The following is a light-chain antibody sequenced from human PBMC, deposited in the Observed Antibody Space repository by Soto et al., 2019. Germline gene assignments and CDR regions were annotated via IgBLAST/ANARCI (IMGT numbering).Light chain of an antibody. CDR1: QSISSNY. CDR2: DAS. CDR3: QFYGDPPKT. V-gene: IGKV3-20*01. Sequence: EIVMPQSPDTLSVSPGEGATLSCRVSQSISSNYLAWYQQKPGQAPRLLIFDASTRATGIPDRFTGRGSGTDFTLTISRLEPEDFAVYYCQFYGDPPKTFGQGTKVDIK. J-gene: IGKJ1*01.